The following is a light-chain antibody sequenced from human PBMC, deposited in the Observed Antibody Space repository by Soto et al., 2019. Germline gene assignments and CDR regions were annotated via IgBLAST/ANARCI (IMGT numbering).Light chain of an antibody. V-gene: IGLV2-14*01. J-gene: IGLJ1*01. CDR2: EVS. Sequence: QSALTQPASVSGSPGQSITISCTGTSSDIGGHNYVSWYQQHPGKAPKLMIYEVSNRPSGVSNRFSGSKSGNTASLTISGLQAEDEADYYRSSYTTSTSLGVFGTGTKVTV. CDR3: SSYTTSTSLGV. CDR1: SSDIGGHNY.